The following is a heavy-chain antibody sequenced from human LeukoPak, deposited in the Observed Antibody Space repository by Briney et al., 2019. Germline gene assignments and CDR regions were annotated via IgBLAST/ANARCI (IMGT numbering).Heavy chain of an antibody. J-gene: IGHJ4*02. CDR2: INTYGSAT. CDR3: ARGYSGFDN. D-gene: IGHD1-14*01. Sequence: GGSLRLSCAASGFTFSNYWMHWVRHAPGKGPVWVSRINTYGSATDYADSVKGRFTISRDTAKNTLYLQMNSLKVEDTAVYYCARGYSGFDNWGQGTLVTVSS. V-gene: IGHV3-74*01. CDR1: GFTFSNYW.